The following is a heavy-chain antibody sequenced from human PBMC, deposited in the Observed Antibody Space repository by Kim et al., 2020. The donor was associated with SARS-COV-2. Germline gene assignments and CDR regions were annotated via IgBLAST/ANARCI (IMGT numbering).Heavy chain of an antibody. CDR1: GFTFSRYR. J-gene: IGHJ4*02. Sequence: GGSLRLSCAASGFTFSRYRMSWVRQAPGKGLEWVANIKEDGSEKYYTDSVTGRFTISRDNAKNSLYLQIDSLRAEDTAMYYCVSCVTSSACSFDYWGQGALVTVSS. CDR3: VSCVTSSACSFDY. CDR2: IKEDGSEK. D-gene: IGHD6-19*01. V-gene: IGHV3-7*03.